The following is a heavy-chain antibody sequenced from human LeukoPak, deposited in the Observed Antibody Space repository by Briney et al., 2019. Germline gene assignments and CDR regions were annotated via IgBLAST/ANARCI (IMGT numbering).Heavy chain of an antibody. CDR2: IIPIFGTA. CDR3: ARLEDDFWSGSPFDY. CDR1: GGTFSSYA. V-gene: IGHV1-69*05. D-gene: IGHD3-3*01. J-gene: IGHJ4*02. Sequence: SVKVSCKASGGTFSSYAISWVRQAPGQGLEWMGGIIPIFGTANYAQKFQGRVTITTDESTSTAYMELSSLRSEDTAVYYCARLEDDFWSGSPFDYWGQGTLVSASS.